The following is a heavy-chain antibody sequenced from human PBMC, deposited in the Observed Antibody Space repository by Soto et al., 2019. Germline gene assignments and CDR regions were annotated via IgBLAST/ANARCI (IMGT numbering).Heavy chain of an antibody. CDR3: ARAAVYYYYCMYV. V-gene: IGHV4-30-4*01. CDR1: SGSISSGDYY. CDR2: IYSSGRT. J-gene: IGHJ6*02. Sequence: QVQLQESGPGLVKPSPTLSLTCTVSSGSISSGDYYWRWIRQPPGKVLESMWYIYSSGRTYYNPSLESRVNISVDTSKNQFSLKLSSVTAADTAVYYCARAAVYYYYCMYVWGQGTPVTVAS.